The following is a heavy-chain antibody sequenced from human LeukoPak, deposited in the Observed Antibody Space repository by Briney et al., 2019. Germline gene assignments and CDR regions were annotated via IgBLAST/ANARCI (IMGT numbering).Heavy chain of an antibody. J-gene: IGHJ4*02. D-gene: IGHD1-26*01. V-gene: IGHV3-30-3*01. CDR3: ARDSRYSGSYRAPPTY. CDR2: ISYDGSNK. Sequence: PGGSLRLSCAASGFTFSSYSMHWVRQAPGKGLEWVAVISYDGSNKYYADSVKGRITISRDNSTNTLYLQMNSLRAEDTAVYYCARDSRYSGSYRAPPTYWGQGTLVTVSS. CDR1: GFTFSSYS.